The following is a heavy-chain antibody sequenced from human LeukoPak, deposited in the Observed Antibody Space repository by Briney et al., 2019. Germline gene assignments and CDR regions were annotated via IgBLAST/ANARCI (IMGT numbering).Heavy chain of an antibody. CDR1: GGSISSYY. CDR2: IYYSGST. Sequence: SETLSLTCTVSGGSISSYYWSWIRQPPGKGLEWIGYIYYSGSTNYNPSLKSRVTISVDTSKNQFSLKLSSVTAADTAVYYCARAPDATTGYYYYYGMDVWGQGTTVTVSS. D-gene: IGHD2-2*01. CDR3: ARAPDATTGYYYYYGMDV. V-gene: IGHV4-59*01. J-gene: IGHJ6*02.